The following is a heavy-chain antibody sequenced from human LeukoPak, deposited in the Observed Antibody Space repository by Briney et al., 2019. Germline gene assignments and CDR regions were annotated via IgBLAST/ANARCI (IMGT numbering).Heavy chain of an antibody. CDR2: INAGNGNT. CDR1: GYTFTSYA. V-gene: IGHV1-3*01. J-gene: IGHJ4*02. D-gene: IGHD3-10*01. Sequence: ASVKVSCKASGYTFTSYAMHWVRQAPGQRLEWMGWINAGNGNTKYSQKFQGRVTMTRDTSISTAYMEFSRLKSDDTAVYYCARDDGWAGTDCWGQGTLVTVSS. CDR3: ARDDGWAGTDC.